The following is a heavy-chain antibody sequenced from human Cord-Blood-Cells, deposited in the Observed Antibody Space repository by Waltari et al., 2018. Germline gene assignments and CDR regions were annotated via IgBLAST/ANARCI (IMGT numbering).Heavy chain of an antibody. CDR3: ARKGEYSSSSYAFDI. CDR2: IYYSGSN. Sequence: QLQLQESGPGLVKPSETLSLTCTVSGGSISSSSYYWGWIRQPPGKGLEWIGSIYYSGSNYYNPSLKSRVTISIDTSKNQFSLKLSSVTAADTAVYYCARKGEYSSSSYAFDIWGQGTMVTVSS. V-gene: IGHV4-39*01. J-gene: IGHJ3*02. CDR1: GGSISSSSYY. D-gene: IGHD6-6*01.